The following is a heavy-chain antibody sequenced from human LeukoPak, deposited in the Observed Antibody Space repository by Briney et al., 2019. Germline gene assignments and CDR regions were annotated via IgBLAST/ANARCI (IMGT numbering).Heavy chain of an antibody. D-gene: IGHD5-18*01. Sequence: PSEPLSLTRTVSGGSISTYFWSWTRQPPGEGLEGIAYIDYRGSTTYNPSLRSRVTISVDTSRNQLSLKLSSVTAADTAVYYCARRRSGYSYDHAAFEIWGQGTVVTVSS. CDR1: GGSISTYF. CDR2: IDYRGST. CDR3: ARRRSGYSYDHAAFEI. V-gene: IGHV4-59*01. J-gene: IGHJ3*02.